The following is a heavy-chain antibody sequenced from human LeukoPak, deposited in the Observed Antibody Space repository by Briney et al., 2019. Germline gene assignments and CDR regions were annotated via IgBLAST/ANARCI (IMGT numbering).Heavy chain of an antibody. CDR2: IYYSGST. J-gene: IGHJ5*02. Sequence: PSETLSLTCTVSGGSISSSNYYWGWIRQPPGKGLEWIGSIYYSGSTYYNPSLKSRVTISVDTSKNQFSLKLSSVTAADTAVYYCARHREGYYGSGSYYSFDPWGQGTLVTVSS. CDR1: GGSISSSNYY. CDR3: ARHREGYYGSGSYYSFDP. D-gene: IGHD3-10*01. V-gene: IGHV4-39*01.